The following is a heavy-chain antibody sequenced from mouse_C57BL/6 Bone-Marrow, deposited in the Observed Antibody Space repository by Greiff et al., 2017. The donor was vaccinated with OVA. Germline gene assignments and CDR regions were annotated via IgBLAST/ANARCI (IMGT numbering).Heavy chain of an antibody. J-gene: IGHJ1*03. CDR1: GYTFTSYW. CDR3: ARIRLGRYFDV. Sequence: QVQLKQPGAELVRPGSSVKLSRKASGYTFTSYWMHWVKQRPIQGLEWIGNIDPSDSETHYNQKFKDKATLTVDKSSSTAYMQLSSLTSEDSAVYYCARIRLGRYFDVWGTGTTVTVSS. V-gene: IGHV1-52*01. D-gene: IGHD4-1*01. CDR2: IDPSDSET.